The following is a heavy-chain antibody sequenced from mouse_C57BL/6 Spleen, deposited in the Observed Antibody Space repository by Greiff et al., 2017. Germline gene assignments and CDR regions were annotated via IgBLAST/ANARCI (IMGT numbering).Heavy chain of an antibody. CDR1: GYPFTSYW. V-gene: IGHV1-7*01. J-gene: IGHJ2*01. D-gene: IGHD3-2*01. CDR2: INPSSGYT. CDR3: AREEVDSPCYYFDY. Sequence: VQGVESGAELAKPGASVKLSCKASGYPFTSYWMHWVKQRPGQGLEWIGYINPSSGYTKYNQKFKNKATLTADKSSSTAYMQLSSLTDEDSAVYYCAREEVDSPCYYFDYWGQGTTLTVSS.